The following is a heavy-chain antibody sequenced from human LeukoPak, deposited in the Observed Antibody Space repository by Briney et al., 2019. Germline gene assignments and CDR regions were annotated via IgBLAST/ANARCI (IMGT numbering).Heavy chain of an antibody. CDR3: ARAADDYFFDY. Sequence: PGGSLRLSCAASGFTFSDYYMSWIRQAPGKGLEWVSYISSSSSYTNYADPVKGRFTISRDNSKNTLCLQMNSLRAEDTAVYYCARAADDYFFDYWGQGTLVTVSS. J-gene: IGHJ4*02. CDR2: ISSSSSYT. D-gene: IGHD4/OR15-4a*01. CDR1: GFTFSDYY. V-gene: IGHV3-11*05.